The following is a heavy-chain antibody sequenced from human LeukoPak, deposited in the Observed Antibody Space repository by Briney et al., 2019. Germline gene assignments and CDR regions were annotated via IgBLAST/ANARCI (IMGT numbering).Heavy chain of an antibody. CDR2: IKQDGSEQ. D-gene: IGHD3/OR15-3a*01. CDR3: ARPPRTGWGSPFDY. Sequence: GGSLRLSCVASGFTFSSYWMSWVRQAPGKGPEWVANIKQDGSEQYYVDFVKGRFTISRDNAKNSLYLQMNSLRAEDTAVYYCARPPRTGWGSPFDYWGQGTLVAVSS. V-gene: IGHV3-7*01. J-gene: IGHJ4*02. CDR1: GFTFSSYW.